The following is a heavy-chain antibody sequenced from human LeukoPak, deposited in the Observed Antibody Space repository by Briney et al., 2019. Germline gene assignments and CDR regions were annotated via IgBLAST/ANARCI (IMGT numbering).Heavy chain of an antibody. CDR3: ARENFGP. CDR2: INTDGSST. V-gene: IGHV3-74*01. J-gene: IGHJ5*02. CDR1: GFTFNNYW. Sequence: GGSLRLSCAASGFTFNNYWMDWVRQAPGKGLLWVSRINTDGSSTSYADSVKGRFTISRDNAKNMVYLQMNSLRGEDTAVYYCARENFGPWGQGTQVTVSS.